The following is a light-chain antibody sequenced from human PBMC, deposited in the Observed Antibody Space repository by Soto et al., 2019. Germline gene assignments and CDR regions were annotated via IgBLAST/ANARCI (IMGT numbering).Light chain of an antibody. J-gene: IGKJ1*01. CDR3: QPYNGYWT. Sequence: DIQMTQSPSTLSASVGDRVTITCRASQSISDSLAWYQQKPGKAQKLLIYEASSLKSGVPSRFSGSRSGTEYTLTISSLQPDDFATYYCQPYNGYWTFGQGTKVEIK. V-gene: IGKV1-5*03. CDR2: EAS. CDR1: QSISDS.